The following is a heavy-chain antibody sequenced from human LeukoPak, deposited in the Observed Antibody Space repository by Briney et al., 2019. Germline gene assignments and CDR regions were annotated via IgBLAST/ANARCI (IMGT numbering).Heavy chain of an antibody. J-gene: IGHJ4*02. CDR1: GGSIRYYY. CDR2: IYYNGST. Sequence: SETPSLTCTVSGGSIRYYYWSWIRQSPGKGLEWIGYIYYNGSTNYNPSLKSRVTISVDMSKNQFSLKMSSVTAADTAVYYCARKGGLFDYWGQGRLVTVSS. D-gene: IGHD2-15*01. CDR3: ARKGGLFDY. V-gene: IGHV4-59*01.